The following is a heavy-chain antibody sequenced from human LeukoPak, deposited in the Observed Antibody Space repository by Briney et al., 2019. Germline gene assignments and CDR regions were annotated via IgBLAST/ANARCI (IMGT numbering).Heavy chain of an antibody. CDR1: GFTFSSYG. CDR2: ISYDGSNK. CDR3: AKGRGDYVSAYFDY. D-gene: IGHD4-17*01. J-gene: IGHJ4*02. V-gene: IGHV3-30*18. Sequence: PGGSLRLSCVASGFTFSSYGMHWVRQAPGKGLEWVAVISYDGSNKYYADSVKGRFTISRDNSKNTLYLQMNSLRAEDTAVYYCAKGRGDYVSAYFDYWGQGTLVTVSS.